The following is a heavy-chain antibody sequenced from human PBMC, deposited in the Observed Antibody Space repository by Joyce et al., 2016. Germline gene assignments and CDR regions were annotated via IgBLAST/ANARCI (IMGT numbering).Heavy chain of an antibody. V-gene: IGHV4-4*02. CDR2: IYLGGST. CDR3: ARNGAYSQDS. Sequence: QVQLQESGPGLVKPSGTLSLTCAGSGGSISSAHWWSWVRQPPGKGLEWIGEIYLGGSTTYNPSLTSRVTISVDKSKNQLSLKMNSVTAADTAVYYCARNGAYSQDSWGQGTLVTVSS. D-gene: IGHD5-12*01. J-gene: IGHJ5*01. CDR1: GGSISSAHW.